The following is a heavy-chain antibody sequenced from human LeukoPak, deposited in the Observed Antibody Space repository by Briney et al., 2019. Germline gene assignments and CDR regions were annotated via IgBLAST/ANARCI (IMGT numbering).Heavy chain of an antibody. D-gene: IGHD3-10*01. CDR1: GFTFSSYA. J-gene: IGHJ6*02. V-gene: IGHV3-64*01. CDR3: ARGELLRTAYHYYYYGMDV. Sequence: GGSLRLSCAASGFTFSSYAMHWVRQAPGKGLEYVSAISSNGGSTYYANSVKGGFTISRDNSKNTLYLQMGSLRAEDMAVYYCARGELLRTAYHYYYYGMDVWGQGTTVTVSS. CDR2: ISSNGGST.